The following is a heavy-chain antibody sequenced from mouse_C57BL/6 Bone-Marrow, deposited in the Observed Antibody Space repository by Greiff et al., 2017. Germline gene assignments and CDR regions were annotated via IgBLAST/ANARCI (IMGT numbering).Heavy chain of an antibody. D-gene: IGHD1-1*01. V-gene: IGHV1-47*01. CDR3: ARGGVGRNYWYFDV. CDR1: GYTFTTYP. J-gene: IGHJ1*03. CDR2: FHPYNGDT. Sequence: QVQLQQSGAELVKPGASVKMSCKASGYTFTTYPIEWMKQNHGKSLEWIGNFHPYNGDTTYNEKFKGKATLTVDKSSSTVYLELSRLTSADSAVXYCARGGVGRNYWYFDVWGTGTTVTVSA.